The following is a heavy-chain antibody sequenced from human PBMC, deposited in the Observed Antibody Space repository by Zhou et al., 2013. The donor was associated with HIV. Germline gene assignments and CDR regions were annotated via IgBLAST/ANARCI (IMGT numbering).Heavy chain of an antibody. D-gene: IGHD3-10*01. CDR1: GYSFINYG. Sequence: QVQLFQSGTEMKKPGASVKVSCRASGYSFINYGISWVRQAPGQGLEWMGWISAYNGNTNYAQKLQGRVTMTTDTSTSTAYMELRSLRSDDTAVYYCAREGPYYYGSGTNERMMGGMDVWGQGTTVTVSS. J-gene: IGHJ6*02. CDR2: ISAYNGNT. CDR3: AREGPYYYGSGTNERMMGGMDV. V-gene: IGHV1-18*01.